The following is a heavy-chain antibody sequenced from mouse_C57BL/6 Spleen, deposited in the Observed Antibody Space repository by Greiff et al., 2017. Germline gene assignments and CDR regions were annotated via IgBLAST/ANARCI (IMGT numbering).Heavy chain of an antibody. CDR3: ARQNDGYYQYYFDY. V-gene: IGHV1-81*01. Sequence: VHLVESGAELARPGASVKLSCKASGYTFTSYGISWVKQRTGQGLEWIGEIYPRSGNTYYNEKFKGKATLTADKSSSTAYMELRSLTSEDSAVYFCARQNDGYYQYYFDYWGQGTTLTVSS. J-gene: IGHJ2*01. CDR2: IYPRSGNT. CDR1: GYTFTSYG. D-gene: IGHD2-3*01.